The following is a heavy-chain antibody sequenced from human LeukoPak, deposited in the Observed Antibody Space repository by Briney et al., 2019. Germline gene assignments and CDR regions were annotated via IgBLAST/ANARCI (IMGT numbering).Heavy chain of an antibody. CDR2: ISGSSRYI. CDR1: GFTFSSYS. CDR3: VGDPDYYYYMDV. V-gene: IGHV3-21*01. Sequence: PGGSLRLSCAASGFTFSSYSMNWVRQAPGKGLERVASISGSSRYIYYADSVRGRFTISRDNAKNSLYLQMNSLRAEDTAVYYCVGDPDYYYYMDVWGKGTTVTVSS. J-gene: IGHJ6*03.